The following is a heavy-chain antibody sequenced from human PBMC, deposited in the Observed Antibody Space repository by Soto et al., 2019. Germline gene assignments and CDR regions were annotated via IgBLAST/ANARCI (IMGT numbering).Heavy chain of an antibody. D-gene: IGHD1-1*01. Sequence: ETLSLTCAVSGYSISSGYYWGWIRQPPGKGLEWIGSIYHSGSTYYNPSLKSRVTISVDTSKNQFSLKLSSVTAADTAVYYCARENVANYFDYWGQGTLVTVSS. CDR1: GYSISSGYY. CDR2: IYHSGST. J-gene: IGHJ4*02. CDR3: ARENVANYFDY. V-gene: IGHV4-38-2*01.